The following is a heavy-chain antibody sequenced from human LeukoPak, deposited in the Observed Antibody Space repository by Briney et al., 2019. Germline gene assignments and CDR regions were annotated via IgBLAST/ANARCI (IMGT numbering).Heavy chain of an antibody. D-gene: IGHD1-26*01. CDR3: ARAAVGATSFFDY. J-gene: IGHJ4*02. Sequence: SETLSLTCTVSGYSISSGYYWGWIRQPPGKGLEWIGSIYHSGSTYYNPSLKSRVTISVDTSKNQFSLELSSVTAADTAVYYCARAAVGATSFFDYWGQGTLVTVSS. CDR1: GYSISSGYY. V-gene: IGHV4-38-2*02. CDR2: IYHSGST.